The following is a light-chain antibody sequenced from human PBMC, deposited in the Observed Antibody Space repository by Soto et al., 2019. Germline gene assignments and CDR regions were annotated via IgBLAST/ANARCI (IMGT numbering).Light chain of an antibody. V-gene: IGLV1-44*01. CDR1: TSNVGTYT. CDR3: TSYATGDTFP. J-gene: IGLJ2*01. Sequence: QSVLTQPPSASGTPGQRVTISCSGSTSNVGTYTVDWYQQVPGAAPKLLIFRNYQRPSGVPDRFSGSKSGTSASLAISGLQSEDEADYYCTSYATGDTFPFGGGTQLTVL. CDR2: RNY.